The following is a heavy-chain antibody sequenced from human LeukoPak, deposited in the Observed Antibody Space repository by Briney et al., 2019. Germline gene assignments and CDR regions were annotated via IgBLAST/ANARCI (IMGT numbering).Heavy chain of an antibody. J-gene: IGHJ4*02. CDR3: AREAPTDYDSSGVDY. Sequence: PSETLSLTCAVYGGSFSGYYWSWIRQPPGKGLEWIGEINHSGSTNYNPSLKGRVTISVDTSKNQFSLKLSSVTAADTAVYYCAREAPTDYDSSGVDYWGQGTLVTVSS. CDR2: INHSGST. CDR1: GGSFSGYY. V-gene: IGHV4-34*01. D-gene: IGHD3-22*01.